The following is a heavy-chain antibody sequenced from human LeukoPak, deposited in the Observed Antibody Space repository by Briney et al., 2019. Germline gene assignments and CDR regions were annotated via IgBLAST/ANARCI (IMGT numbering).Heavy chain of an antibody. D-gene: IGHD5-12*01. Sequence: ASVKVSCKASGYTFTSKGISWVRQATGQGLEWMGWMNPNSGDTGYPQRFQGRVTMTRDTSITTAYMELSSLRSEDTAVYYCAILAGSDIWGQGTMVTVSS. J-gene: IGHJ3*02. CDR3: AILAGSDI. V-gene: IGHV1-8*02. CDR1: GYTFTSKG. CDR2: MNPNSGDT.